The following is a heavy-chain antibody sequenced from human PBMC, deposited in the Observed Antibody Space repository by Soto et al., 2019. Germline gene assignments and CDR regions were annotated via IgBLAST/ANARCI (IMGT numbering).Heavy chain of an antibody. CDR2: INHSGST. CDR1: GGSFSGYY. Sequence: SETLSLTCAVYGGSFSGYYWSWIRQPPGKGLEWIGEINHSGSTNYNPSLKSRVTISVDTSKNQFSLKLSSVTAADTAVYYCAREFHSGYSNGDYWGQGTLVTVSS. D-gene: IGHD4-4*01. CDR3: AREFHSGYSNGDY. V-gene: IGHV4-34*01. J-gene: IGHJ4*02.